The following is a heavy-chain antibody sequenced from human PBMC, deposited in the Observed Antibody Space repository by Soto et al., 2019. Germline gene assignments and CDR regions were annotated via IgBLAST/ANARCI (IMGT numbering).Heavy chain of an antibody. J-gene: IGHJ6*03. Sequence: SLRLCCAASGFTFSSYWMSWVRQAPGKGLEWVANIKQDGSEKYYVDSVKGRFTISRDNAKNSLYLQMNSLRAEDTAVYYCARETTIFGVVIMGYYYYMDVWGKGTTVTVS. CDR3: ARETTIFGVVIMGYYYYMDV. V-gene: IGHV3-7*01. CDR2: IKQDGSEK. D-gene: IGHD3-3*01. CDR1: GFTFSSYW.